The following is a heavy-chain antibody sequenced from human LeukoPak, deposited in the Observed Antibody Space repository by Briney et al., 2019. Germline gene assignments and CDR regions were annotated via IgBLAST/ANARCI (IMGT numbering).Heavy chain of an antibody. CDR1: GFTFSSYA. V-gene: IGHV3-23*01. D-gene: IGHD5-12*01. CDR2: ISGSGGST. Sequence: GGSLRLSCAASGFTFSSYAMSWVRQAPGKGLEWVSAISGSGGSTYYADSVKGRFTISRDNSKNTLYLQMNSLRAEDTAVYYCAKVDGYNYRSRSAFDIWSQGTMVTVSS. J-gene: IGHJ3*02. CDR3: AKVDGYNYRSRSAFDI.